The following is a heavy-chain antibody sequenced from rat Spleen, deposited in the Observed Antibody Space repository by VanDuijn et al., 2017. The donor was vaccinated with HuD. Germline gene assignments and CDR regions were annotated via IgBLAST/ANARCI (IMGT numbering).Heavy chain of an antibody. V-gene: IGHV5S23*01. D-gene: IGHD1-1*01. J-gene: IGHJ2*01. Sequence: EVQLVESGGGLVQPGRSLKLSCAASGFTFSNYGMHWIRQAPTKGLEWVASISTGGGNTYYRDSVKGRFTISRDNAKSTLYLQMDSLRSEDTATYYCATRGWYYFDYWGQGVMVTVSS. CDR1: GFTFSNYG. CDR2: ISTGGGNT. CDR3: ATRGWYYFDY.